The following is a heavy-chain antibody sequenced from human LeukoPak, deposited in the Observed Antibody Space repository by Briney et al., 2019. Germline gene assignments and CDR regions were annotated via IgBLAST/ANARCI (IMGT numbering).Heavy chain of an antibody. CDR1: GYTFTYYD. CDR3: AKNPPGRQTEVHDY. Sequence: ASVKVSCKASGYTFTYYDMHWVRQAPGQGLEWMGIINPSGGSTSYAQKFQGRVTMTRDTSTSTVYMELSSLRSEDPAVYYCAKNPPGRQTEVHDYWGQGTLVTVSS. CDR2: INPSGGST. V-gene: IGHV1-46*01. D-gene: IGHD3-10*01. J-gene: IGHJ4*02.